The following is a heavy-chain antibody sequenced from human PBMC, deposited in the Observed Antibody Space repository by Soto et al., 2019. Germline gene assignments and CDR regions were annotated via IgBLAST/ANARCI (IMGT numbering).Heavy chain of an antibody. J-gene: IGHJ3*02. CDR2: ISGSGGST. D-gene: IGHD3-22*01. Sequence: SGGSLRLSCAASGFTFSSYAMSWVRQAPGKGLEWVSAISGSGGSTYYADSVKGRFTISRDNSKNTLYLQMNSQRAEDTAVYYCAKARGGYDYDDAFDIWGQGTMVTVSS. CDR3: AKARGGYDYDDAFDI. V-gene: IGHV3-23*01. CDR1: GFTFSSYA.